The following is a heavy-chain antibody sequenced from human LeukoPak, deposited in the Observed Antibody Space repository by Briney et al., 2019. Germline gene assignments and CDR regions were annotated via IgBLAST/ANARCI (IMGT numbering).Heavy chain of an antibody. J-gene: IGHJ4*02. CDR3: AKDPDSQDFY. V-gene: IGHV3-7*01. CDR1: GFTFSSYG. CDR2: IKQGGSEK. Sequence: GGSLRLSCAASGFTFSSYGMHWVRQAPGKGLEWVANIKQGGSEKYYVDSVKGRFTISRDNAKNSLYLQMNSLRAEDTAVYYCAKDPDSQDFYRGQGTLVTVSS. D-gene: IGHD3-3*01.